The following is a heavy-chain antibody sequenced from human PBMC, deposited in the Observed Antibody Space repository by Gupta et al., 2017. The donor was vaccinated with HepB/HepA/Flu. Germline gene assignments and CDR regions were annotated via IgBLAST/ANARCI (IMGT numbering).Heavy chain of an antibody. CDR3: ARAQGPGGY. J-gene: IGHJ4*02. CDR1: DFTFISYS. Sequence: EVQLVASAGGVVKPGGTLSFSCSATDFTFISYSMNWVRQAPGKGLELVSSISSSSSYIYSADSVKGRFTISRDNAKNSLYLQMNSLRAEDTAVYYCARAQGPGGYWGQGTLVTVSS. D-gene: IGHD2-15*01. V-gene: IGHV3-21*01. CDR2: ISSSSSYI.